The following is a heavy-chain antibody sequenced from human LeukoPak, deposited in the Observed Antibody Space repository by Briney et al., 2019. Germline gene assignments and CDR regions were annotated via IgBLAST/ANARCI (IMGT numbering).Heavy chain of an antibody. CDR3: ARDRGGYSSGWYGGNHDAFDI. D-gene: IGHD6-19*01. CDR1: GYSISSGYY. V-gene: IGHV4-38-2*02. J-gene: IGHJ3*02. CDR2: IYHSGST. Sequence: SETLSLTCTVSGYSISSGYYWGWIRQPPGKGLEWIGSIYHSGSTYYNPSLKSRVTISVDTSKNQFSLKLSSVTAADTAVYYCARDRGGYSSGWYGGNHDAFDIWGQGIMVTVSS.